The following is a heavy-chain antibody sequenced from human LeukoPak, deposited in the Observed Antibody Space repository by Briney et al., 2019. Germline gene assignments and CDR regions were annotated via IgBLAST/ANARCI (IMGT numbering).Heavy chain of an antibody. CDR1: GYTFSGYY. Sequence: ASVKVSCKASGYTFSGYYMHWVRPAPGQGLEWMGWINPNSGGTNYAQKFQGRVTMTRDASISTAYMELIRLRSADTAVYYCARVGRAFTARSSFFDYWGQGTLVTVSS. CDR2: INPNSGGT. V-gene: IGHV1-2*02. CDR3: ARVGRAFTARSSFFDY. D-gene: IGHD6-6*01. J-gene: IGHJ4*02.